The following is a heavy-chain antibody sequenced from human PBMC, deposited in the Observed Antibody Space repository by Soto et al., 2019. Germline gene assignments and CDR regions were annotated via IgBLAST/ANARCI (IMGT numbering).Heavy chain of an antibody. CDR1: GGSISRYY. V-gene: IGHV4-59*08. Sequence: PSETLSLTCTVSGGSISRYYWTWIRQPPGKGLEWIGYIYYSGSTNYNPSLKSRVTISVDTSKNQFSLKLSSVTAADTAVYYCARWRGATTYYYYGMDVWGQGTTVTV. D-gene: IGHD1-26*01. CDR3: ARWRGATTYYYYGMDV. CDR2: IYYSGST. J-gene: IGHJ6*02.